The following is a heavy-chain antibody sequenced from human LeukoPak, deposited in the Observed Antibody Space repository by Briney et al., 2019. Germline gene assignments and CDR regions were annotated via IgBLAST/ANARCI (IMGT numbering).Heavy chain of an antibody. Sequence: PSETLSVTCGVSGYSISSGYHWGWIRQPPGKGLEWLGNVFQSGSTYYNPSLKSRVTISVDTSKNQFSLKLSSVTAADTAVYYCARERSSSWFIEFWGQGILVAVSS. CDR2: VFQSGST. D-gene: IGHD6-13*01. CDR3: ARERSSSWFIEF. V-gene: IGHV4-38-2*02. CDR1: GYSISSGYH. J-gene: IGHJ4*02.